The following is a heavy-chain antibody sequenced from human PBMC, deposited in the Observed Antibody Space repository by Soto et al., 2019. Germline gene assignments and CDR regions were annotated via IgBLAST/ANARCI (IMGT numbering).Heavy chain of an antibody. CDR3: ARGYSSSSRYYYYGMDV. J-gene: IGHJ6*02. V-gene: IGHV1-18*04. CDR1: GYTFTGYY. CDR2: ISAYNGNT. Sequence: ASVKVSCKASGYTFTGYYIHWVRQAPGQGLEWIGWISAYNGNTNYAQKLQGRVTMTTDTSTSTAYMELRSLRSDDTAVYYCARGYSSSSRYYYYGMDVWGQGTTVTVSS. D-gene: IGHD6-6*01.